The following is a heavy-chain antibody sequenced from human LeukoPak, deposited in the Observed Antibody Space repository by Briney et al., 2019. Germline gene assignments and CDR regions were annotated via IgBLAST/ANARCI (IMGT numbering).Heavy chain of an antibody. CDR2: ISGGSEDT. CDR3: ARTIAQYSNSWLYFYYGLDV. CDR1: GFTFGGYA. D-gene: IGHD6-13*01. Sequence: GGSLRLSCTASGFTFGGYAMSWVRQAPGKGLEWVSSISGGSEDTYYADSVKGRYTISRDNSKTTLYLQMNSLRAEDTAVYYCARTIAQYSNSWLYFYYGLDVWGQGTTVTVSS. J-gene: IGHJ6*02. V-gene: IGHV3-23*01.